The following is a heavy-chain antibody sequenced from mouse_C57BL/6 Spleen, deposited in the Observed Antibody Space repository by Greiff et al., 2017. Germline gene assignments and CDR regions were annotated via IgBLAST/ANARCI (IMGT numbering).Heavy chain of an antibody. V-gene: IGHV5-9*01. Sequence: EVMLVESGGGLVKPGGSLKLSCAASGFTFSSYTMSWVRQTPEKRLEWVATISGGGGNTYYPDSVKGRFTISRDNAKNTLYLQMSSLGSEDTALYYCARHGGGYFDYWGQGTTLTVSS. CDR3: ARHGGGYFDY. CDR1: GFTFSSYT. CDR2: ISGGGGNT. J-gene: IGHJ2*01.